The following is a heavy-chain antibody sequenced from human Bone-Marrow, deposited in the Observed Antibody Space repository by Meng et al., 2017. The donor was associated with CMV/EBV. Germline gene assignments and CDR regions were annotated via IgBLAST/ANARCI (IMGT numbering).Heavy chain of an antibody. D-gene: IGHD6-13*01. CDR3: ARDPGYSSSWYVY. V-gene: IGHV3-30*02. CDR2: IRYDGSNK. Sequence: GESRKISCAASGFTFSSYGMHWVRQAPGKGLEWVAFIRYDGSNKYYADSVKGRFTISRDNSKNTLYLQMNSLRAEDTAVYYCARDPGYSSSWYVYWGQGTLVTVSS. CDR1: GFTFSSYG. J-gene: IGHJ4*02.